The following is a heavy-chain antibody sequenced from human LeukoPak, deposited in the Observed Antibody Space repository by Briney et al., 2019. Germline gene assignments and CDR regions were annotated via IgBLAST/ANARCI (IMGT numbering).Heavy chain of an antibody. D-gene: IGHD6-13*01. CDR2: ISGSGGST. CDR3: AKREYSSSWLYYFDY. J-gene: IGHJ4*02. Sequence: ETLSLTCTVSGGSISSSSYYWGWIRQPPGKGLEWVSAISGSGGSTYYADSVKGRFTISRDNSKNTLYLQMNSLRAEDTAVYYCAKREYSSSWLYYFDYWGQGTLVTVSS. CDR1: GGSISSSSYY. V-gene: IGHV3-23*01.